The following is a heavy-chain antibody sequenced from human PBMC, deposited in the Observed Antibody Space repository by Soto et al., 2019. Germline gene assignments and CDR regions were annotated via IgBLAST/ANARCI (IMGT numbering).Heavy chain of an antibody. CDR3: ARDLGGYSGYEQYYMDV. V-gene: IGHV3-48*01. D-gene: IGHD5-12*01. CDR2: ISSSSSTI. Sequence: RGSLRLSCAASGFTFSSYSMNWVRQAPGKGLEWVSYISSSSSTIYYADSVKGRFTISRDNAKNSLYLQMNSLRAEDTAVYYCARDLGGYSGYEQYYMDVWGKGTTVTVSS. J-gene: IGHJ6*03. CDR1: GFTFSSYS.